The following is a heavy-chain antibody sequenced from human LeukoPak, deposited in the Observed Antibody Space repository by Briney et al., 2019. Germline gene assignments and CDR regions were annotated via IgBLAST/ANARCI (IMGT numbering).Heavy chain of an antibody. J-gene: IGHJ4*02. D-gene: IGHD6-19*01. V-gene: IGHV3-30*03. CDR3: ARVPLANSGWYLPLDY. Sequence: PGRSLRLSCAASGFTFSSYGMHWVRQAPGKGLEWVAVISYDGSNKYYADSVKGRFTISRDNSKNTLYLQMNSLRAEDTAVYYCARVPLANSGWYLPLDYWGQGTLVTVSS. CDR2: ISYDGSNK. CDR1: GFTFSSYG.